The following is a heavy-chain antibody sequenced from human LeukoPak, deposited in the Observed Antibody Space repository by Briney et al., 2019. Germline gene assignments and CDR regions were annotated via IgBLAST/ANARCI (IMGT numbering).Heavy chain of an antibody. CDR3: AREPFTMTYDAFDI. CDR2: IKQDGSEK. Sequence: PGGSLRLSCAASGFTFSSYWMSWVRQAPGKGLEWVANIKQDGSEKYYVDSVKGRFTISRDNAKNSLYLQMNSLRAEDTAVYYCAREPFTMTYDAFDIWGQGTMVTVSS. V-gene: IGHV3-7*01. J-gene: IGHJ3*02. D-gene: IGHD3-22*01. CDR1: GFTFSSYW.